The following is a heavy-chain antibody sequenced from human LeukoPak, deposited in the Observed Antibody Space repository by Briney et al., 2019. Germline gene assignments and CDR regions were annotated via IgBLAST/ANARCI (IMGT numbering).Heavy chain of an antibody. Sequence: SETLSLTCAVYGGSFSGYSWSWIRQPPGKGLEWIGYIYHSGSTYYNPSLKSRVTISVDRSKNQFSLKLSSVTAADTAVYYCATDSSGYLGAFDIWGQGTMVTVSS. D-gene: IGHD3-22*01. V-gene: IGHV4-30-2*01. CDR2: IYHSGST. CDR1: GGSFSGYS. CDR3: ATDSSGYLGAFDI. J-gene: IGHJ3*02.